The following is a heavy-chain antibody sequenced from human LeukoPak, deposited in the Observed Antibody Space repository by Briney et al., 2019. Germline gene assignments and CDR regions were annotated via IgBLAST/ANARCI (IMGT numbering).Heavy chain of an antibody. CDR3: AALALGYCSGGSCWPDY. J-gene: IGHJ4*02. Sequence: GRSLRLSCAASGFTFSSYAMHWVRQAPGKGLEWVALISYDGSNKYYADSVKGRFTISRDNSKNTLYLQMNSLRAEDTAVYYCAALALGYCSGGSCWPDYWGQGTLVTVSS. V-gene: IGHV3-30*04. CDR2: ISYDGSNK. D-gene: IGHD2-15*01. CDR1: GFTFSSYA.